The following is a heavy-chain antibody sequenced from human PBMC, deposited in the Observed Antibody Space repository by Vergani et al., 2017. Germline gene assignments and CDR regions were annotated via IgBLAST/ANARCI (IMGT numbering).Heavy chain of an antibody. D-gene: IGHD3-22*01. CDR1: GYTFTDYF. CDR3: ARDTNYYYDSSGYYLNWFDP. Sequence: QVQLVQSGAEVKKPGASVKVSCKASGYTFTDYFMHWVRQAPGQGLEWMGWISAYNGNTNYAQKLQGRVTMTTDTSTSTAYMELRSLRSDDTAVYYCARDTNYYYDSSGYYLNWFDPWGQGTLVTVSS. CDR2: ISAYNGNT. J-gene: IGHJ5*02. V-gene: IGHV1-18*04.